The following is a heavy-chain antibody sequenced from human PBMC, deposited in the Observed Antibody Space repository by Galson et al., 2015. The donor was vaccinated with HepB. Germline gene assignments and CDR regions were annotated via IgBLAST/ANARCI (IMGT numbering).Heavy chain of an antibody. V-gene: IGHV3-23*01. J-gene: IGHJ4*02. Sequence: SLRLSCAGSGFTFNSYAMNWVRQAPGKGLEWVSSISDSGVSTYYADSVKGRLTISRDNSKNTLYLQMNSLRAEDTAVYYCAKDTSKMVRGMSPPGYFDYWGQGTPVTVSS. D-gene: IGHD3-10*01. CDR2: ISDSGVST. CDR1: GFTFNSYA. CDR3: AKDTSKMVRGMSPPGYFDY.